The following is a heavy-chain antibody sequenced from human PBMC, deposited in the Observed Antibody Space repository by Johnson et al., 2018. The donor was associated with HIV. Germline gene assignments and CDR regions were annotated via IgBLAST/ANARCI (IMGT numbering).Heavy chain of an antibody. CDR1: GLIDSRNY. CDR3: AKALRIFGSGVKEAFDI. V-gene: IGHV3-53*01. CDR2: IHRGGST. D-gene: IGHD3-10*01. J-gene: IGHJ3*02. Sequence: VQLVESGGALIQPGGSLRLSCVASGLIDSRNYMGWVRQPPGKGLECVAIIHRGGSTSYTDSVKGRFTISRDNSKNTLYLQMNSLRAEDTAVYYCAKALRIFGSGVKEAFDIWGQGTMVTVSS.